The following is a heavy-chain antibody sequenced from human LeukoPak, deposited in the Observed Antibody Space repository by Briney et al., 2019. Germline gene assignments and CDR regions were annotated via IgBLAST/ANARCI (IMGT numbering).Heavy chain of an antibody. CDR3: ARHYYDDTGYYYLDY. V-gene: IGHV4-39*02. CDR1: GGAVTGSTYY. J-gene: IGHJ4*02. CDR2: MYYSGST. Sequence: PSETLSLTCNVSGGAVTGSTYYWAWIRQPPGKGLEWFGSMYYSGSTFYTPSLKSRVTISVDTSKNHFSLKLTSVTAAGTATYYCARHYYDDTGYYYLDYWGQGTLVTVSS. D-gene: IGHD3-22*01.